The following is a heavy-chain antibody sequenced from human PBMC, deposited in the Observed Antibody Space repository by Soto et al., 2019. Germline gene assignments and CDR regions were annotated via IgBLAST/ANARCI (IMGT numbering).Heavy chain of an antibody. D-gene: IGHD6-6*01. Sequence: PGDSLKISCKGSGYSFTSYWISWVRQMPGKGLEWMGRIDPSDSYTNYSPSFQGHVTISADKSISTAYLQWSSLKASDTAMYYCARPGWSSSGYYYYYGMDVWGQGTTVTVSS. CDR1: GYSFTSYW. J-gene: IGHJ6*02. V-gene: IGHV5-10-1*01. CDR2: IDPSDSYT. CDR3: ARPGWSSSGYYYYYGMDV.